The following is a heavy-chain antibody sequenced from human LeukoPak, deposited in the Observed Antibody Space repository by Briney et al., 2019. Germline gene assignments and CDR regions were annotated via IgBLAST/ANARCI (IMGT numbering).Heavy chain of an antibody. CDR2: VNYSGST. CDR3: ASNTGTVFDY. V-gene: IGHV4-59*01. D-gene: IGHD1-26*01. CDR1: GDFITAYY. Sequence: SETLSLTCTVSGDFITAYYWSWIRQPPGKGLEWIGYVNYSGSTEYNPSLRSRVTISLDMSKHQFSLNLTSVTAADTAVYYCASNTGTVFDYWGQGALVTVSS. J-gene: IGHJ4*02.